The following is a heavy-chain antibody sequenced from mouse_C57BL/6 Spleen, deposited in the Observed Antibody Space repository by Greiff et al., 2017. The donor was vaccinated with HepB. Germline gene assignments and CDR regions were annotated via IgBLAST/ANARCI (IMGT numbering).Heavy chain of an antibody. CDR1: GFTFSDYY. V-gene: IGHV5-16*01. CDR2: INYDGSST. J-gene: IGHJ3*01. D-gene: IGHD2-4*01. CDR3: ARDDYDEGFAY. Sequence: EVMLVESEGGLVQPGSSMKLSCTASGFTFSDYYMAWVRQVPEKGLEWVANINYDGSSTYYLDSLKSRFIISRDNAKNILYLQMSSLKSEDTATYYCARDDYDEGFAYWGQGTLVTVSA.